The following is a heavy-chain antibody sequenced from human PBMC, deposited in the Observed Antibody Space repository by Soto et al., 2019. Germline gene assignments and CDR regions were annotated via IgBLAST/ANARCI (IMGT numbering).Heavy chain of an antibody. Sequence: QVQLVQSGPEVKKPGASVKVSCKTSGYTFTSYGISWVRQAPGQGLEWMGWITTDKGKTTYAQKFQGRVTMTTDTSTSTAYMEMRSLRADDTAVYYGATRSPAFAYWGQGTLVTVSS. CDR1: GYTFTSYG. CDR3: ATRSPAFAY. J-gene: IGHJ4*02. CDR2: ITTDKGKT. V-gene: IGHV1-18*01.